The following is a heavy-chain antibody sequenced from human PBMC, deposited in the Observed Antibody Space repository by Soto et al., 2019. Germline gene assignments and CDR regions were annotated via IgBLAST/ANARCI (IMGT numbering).Heavy chain of an antibody. J-gene: IGHJ6*03. CDR3: ARTHYSMDV. Sequence: QVQLLQWGAGLLEPSETLSLTCAVYGGSFSDFHWSWIRQPPGKGLEWIAEINLRGNTNYNPSLKSRVTMSVDTSQNQFSLKMTSVTAADTAVYYCARTHYSMDVWDKGTTVTVSS. V-gene: IGHV4-34*01. CDR2: INLRGNT. CDR1: GGSFSDFH.